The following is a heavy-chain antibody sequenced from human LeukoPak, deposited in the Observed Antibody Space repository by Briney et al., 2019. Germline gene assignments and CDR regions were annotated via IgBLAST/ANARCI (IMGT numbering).Heavy chain of an antibody. CDR2: ISSSSSYI. CDR1: GFTFSTYS. CDR3: ARGSRPTLLLLSPSFDY. Sequence: GGSLRLSCAASGFTFSTYSMNWVRQAPGKGLEWVSSISSSSSYIYYADSVKGRFTISRDNTKNSLHLQMNSLRAEDTAVYYYARGSRPTLLLLSPSFDYWGQGTLVTVSS. V-gene: IGHV3-21*01. D-gene: IGHD2-2*01. J-gene: IGHJ4*02.